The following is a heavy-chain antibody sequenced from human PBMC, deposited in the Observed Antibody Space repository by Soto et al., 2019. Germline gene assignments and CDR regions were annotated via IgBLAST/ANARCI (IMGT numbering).Heavy chain of an antibody. J-gene: IGHJ4*02. CDR2: IIPIFGTA. D-gene: IGHD3-22*01. V-gene: IGHV1-69*01. Sequence: QVQLVQSGAEVKKPGSSVKVSCRAPGGTFSSYAISWVQQAPGQGLEWMGGIIPIFGTANYAQKFQGRVTITADESTSTAYMELSSLRSEDTAVYYCARGRDYYDSSGYLDYWGQGTLVTVSS. CDR1: GGTFSSYA. CDR3: ARGRDYYDSSGYLDY.